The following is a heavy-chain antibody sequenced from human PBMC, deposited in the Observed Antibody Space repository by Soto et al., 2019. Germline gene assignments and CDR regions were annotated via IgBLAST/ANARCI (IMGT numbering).Heavy chain of an antibody. CDR3: ARDWKGAEGFDP. D-gene: IGHD1-1*01. CDR1: GYTFSTYG. V-gene: IGHV1-18*01. CDR2: IGADNGDT. J-gene: IGHJ5*02. Sequence: QVQLVQSGAEVKKPGASVKVSCKASGYTFSTYGFSWVRQAPGQGLEWMGWIGADNGDTNYAQNFQGRVTMTTDTSTTTSYMELRSLTSAGTAVYFCARDWKGAEGFDPWGQGTLVTVSS.